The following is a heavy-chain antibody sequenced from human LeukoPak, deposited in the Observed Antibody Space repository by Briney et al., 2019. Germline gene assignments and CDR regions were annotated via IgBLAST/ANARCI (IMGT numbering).Heavy chain of an antibody. D-gene: IGHD3-22*01. Sequence: PGRSVRLSCAAYGFTFSSYGMHWVRQAPGKGLEWVAVISYDGSNKYYADSVKGRFTISRDNSKNTLYLQMNSLRAEDTAVYYCAMVPYDSSGYSVPWGQGTLVTVSS. CDR2: ISYDGSNK. J-gene: IGHJ5*02. V-gene: IGHV3-30*03. CDR3: AMVPYDSSGYSVP. CDR1: GFTFSSYG.